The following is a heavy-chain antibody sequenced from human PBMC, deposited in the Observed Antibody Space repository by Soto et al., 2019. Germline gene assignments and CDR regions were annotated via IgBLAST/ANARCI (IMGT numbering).Heavy chain of an antibody. J-gene: IGHJ4*02. CDR1: GFSFSNRW. CDR2: INQEGTEK. V-gene: IGHV3-7*01. CDR3: ARHGPNVFDY. Sequence: EAQLVESGGGLVQPGGSLRLSCAASGFSFSNRWMGWVRQSPGKGLEWVANINQEGTEKYYVDSVSGRFSISRDNAKWSLYLQMSSLRAEDTAVYYCARHGPNVFDYWGQGTLVTVSS.